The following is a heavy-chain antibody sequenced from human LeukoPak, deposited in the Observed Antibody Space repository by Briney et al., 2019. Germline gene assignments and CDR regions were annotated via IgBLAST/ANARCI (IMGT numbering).Heavy chain of an antibody. Sequence: SETLSLTCAVYGGSFSGYYWSWIRQPPRKGLEWIGYIYTSGSTNYNPSLKSRDTISVDTSKNQFSLKLSSVTAADTAVYYCARLTYYYDTSGYYQYYFDLWGQGTLVTVSS. CDR1: GGSFSGYY. D-gene: IGHD3-22*01. CDR3: ARLTYYYDTSGYYQYYFDL. CDR2: IYTSGST. V-gene: IGHV4-4*09. J-gene: IGHJ4*02.